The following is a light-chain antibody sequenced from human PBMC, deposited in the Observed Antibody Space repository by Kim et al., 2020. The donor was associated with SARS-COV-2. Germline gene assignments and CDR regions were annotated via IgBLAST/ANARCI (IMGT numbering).Light chain of an antibody. V-gene: IGLV3-21*04. CDR2: YVS. Sequence: SYELTQPPSVSVAPGKPARITCGGNNIGSKSVHWYRQKPGQAPVLVIYYVSDRPSGIPERFSGSNSGNTATLTISRVEAGDEADHYCQGWDSSSDPPLFG. CDR1: NIGSKS. CDR3: QGWDSSSDPPL. J-gene: IGLJ3*02.